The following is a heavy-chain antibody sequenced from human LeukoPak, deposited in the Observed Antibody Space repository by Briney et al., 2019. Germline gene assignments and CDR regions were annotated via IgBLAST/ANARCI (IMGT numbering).Heavy chain of an antibody. CDR1: GFTFTSYN. J-gene: IGHJ4*02. D-gene: IGHD3-10*01. CDR2: ITTGVSTT. Sequence: GGSLRLSCAASGFTFTSYNMHWVRQVSGKGLVWVSRITTGVSTTMYADSVKGRFTISRDNAKNTVHLQMSSLRAEDTAIYYCARGYYGDPVAFDYWGQGTLVTVS. V-gene: IGHV3-74*03. CDR3: ARGYYGDPVAFDY.